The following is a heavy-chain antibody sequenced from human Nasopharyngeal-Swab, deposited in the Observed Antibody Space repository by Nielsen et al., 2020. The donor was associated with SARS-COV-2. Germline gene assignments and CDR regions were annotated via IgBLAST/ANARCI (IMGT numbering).Heavy chain of an antibody. CDR2: ISWNSGSI. CDR1: GFTFDDYA. D-gene: IGHD1-26*01. J-gene: IGHJ4*02. CDR3: AKCGATSDY. V-gene: IGHV3-9*01. Sequence: LKISCAASGFTFDDYAMHWVRQAPGKGLEWVSGISWNSGSIGYADSVKGRFTISRDNAKNSLYLQMNSLRAEDTALYYCAKCGATSDYWGQGTLVTVSS.